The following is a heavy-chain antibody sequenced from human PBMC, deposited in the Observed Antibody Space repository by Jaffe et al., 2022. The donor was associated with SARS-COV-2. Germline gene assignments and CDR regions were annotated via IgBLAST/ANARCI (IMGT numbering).Heavy chain of an antibody. J-gene: IGHJ1*01. CDR1: GFTFSTYS. CDR2: ISHTSTTK. V-gene: IGHV3-48*02. CDR3: ARDVGYCSGGTCYRYFQD. Sequence: EVQLVESGGGLVQPGGSLRLSCAASGFTFSTYSISWVRQAPGKGLEWVSYISHTSTTKYYADSVKGRFTSSRDDAKNSAFLQMNSLRDEDTAVYYCARDVGYCSGGTCYRYFQDWGQGTLVIVSS. D-gene: IGHD2-15*01.